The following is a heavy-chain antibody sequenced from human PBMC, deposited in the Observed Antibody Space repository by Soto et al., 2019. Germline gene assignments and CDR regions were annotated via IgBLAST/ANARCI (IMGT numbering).Heavy chain of an antibody. V-gene: IGHV1-8*01. CDR2: MNPNIGNI. CDR1: GYTFTRYA. Sequence: QVQLVQSGAEVKKPGASVKVSCKASGYTFTRYAINWVRQATGQGLEWMGWMNPNIGNIVYAQKCQGRVTMTRNTSIITAYMELSSLGSDDTSVYYCARERGAIDYWGQGTLVTVSS. J-gene: IGHJ4*02. CDR3: ARERGAIDY.